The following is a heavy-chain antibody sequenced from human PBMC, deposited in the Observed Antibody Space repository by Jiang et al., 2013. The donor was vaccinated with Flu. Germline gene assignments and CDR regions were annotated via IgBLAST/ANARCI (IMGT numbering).Heavy chain of an antibody. CDR1: GYSISSGYY. CDR2: IYHSGST. CDR3: ARVGYNYRGGDY. Sequence: LLKPSETLSLTCAVSGYSISSGYYWGWIRQPPGKGLEWIGSIYHSGSTYYNPSLKSRVTISVDTSKNQFSLKLSSVTAADTAVYYCARVGYNYRGGDYWGQGTLVTVSS. D-gene: IGHD5-24*01. V-gene: IGHV4-38-2*01. J-gene: IGHJ4*02.